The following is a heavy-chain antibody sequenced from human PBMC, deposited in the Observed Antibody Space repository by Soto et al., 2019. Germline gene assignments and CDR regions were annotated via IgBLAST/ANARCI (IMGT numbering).Heavy chain of an antibody. CDR2: IYASGTT. Sequence: SETLSLTCTVSGGSIGSFYWSWIRQPPGGTLEWIGYIYASGTTTYNPSLESRVTMSVDMPTNEFSLDLTSVTAADTAVYYCARSHSFDGSIYHYYFDFWGQGTLVTVSS. J-gene: IGHJ4*02. D-gene: IGHD3-3*02. CDR1: GGSIGSFY. CDR3: ARSHSFDGSIYHYYFDF. V-gene: IGHV4-59*01.